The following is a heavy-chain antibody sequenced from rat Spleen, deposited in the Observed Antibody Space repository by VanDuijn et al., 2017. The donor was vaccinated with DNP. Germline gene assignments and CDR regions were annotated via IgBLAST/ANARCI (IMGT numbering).Heavy chain of an antibody. Sequence: EVQLVESGGGLVQPGRSLKLSCAASGFTFSNYGMAWVRQAPTKGLEWVASISYDGGRTYYRDSVKGRFTISRDNAKSTLYLQMNSLRSEDMATYYCVRWNSGHFDYWGQGVMVTVSS. CDR2: ISYDGGRT. CDR1: GFTFSNYG. V-gene: IGHV5-29*01. CDR3: VRWNSGHFDY. J-gene: IGHJ2*01. D-gene: IGHD4-3*01.